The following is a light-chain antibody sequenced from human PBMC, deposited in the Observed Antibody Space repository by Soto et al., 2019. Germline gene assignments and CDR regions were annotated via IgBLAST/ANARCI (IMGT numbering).Light chain of an antibody. CDR3: PKYNSAPWT. CDR2: GAS. J-gene: IGKJ1*01. V-gene: IGKV1-27*01. Sequence: DIQMTQSPSSLSASVGDRXTITXXASQGISNYLAWYQQKPGRVPKLLIYGASTLQSGVPSRFSGSGSGTDFTLIISSLPPEDFATYYCPKYNSAPWTFGQGTKVEIK. CDR1: QGISNY.